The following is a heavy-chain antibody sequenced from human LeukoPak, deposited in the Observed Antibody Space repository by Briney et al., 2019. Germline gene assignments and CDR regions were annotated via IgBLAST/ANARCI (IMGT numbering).Heavy chain of an antibody. Sequence: SVKVSCKASGGTFSSYAISWVRQAPGQGLEWMGGLIPIFGTANYAQKFQGRVTITADESTSTAYMELSSLRSEDTAVYYCARDGYDSSGYFGYYFDYWGQGTLVTVSS. CDR2: LIPIFGTA. CDR3: ARDGYDSSGYFGYYFDY. D-gene: IGHD3-22*01. J-gene: IGHJ4*02. CDR1: GGTFSSYA. V-gene: IGHV1-69*13.